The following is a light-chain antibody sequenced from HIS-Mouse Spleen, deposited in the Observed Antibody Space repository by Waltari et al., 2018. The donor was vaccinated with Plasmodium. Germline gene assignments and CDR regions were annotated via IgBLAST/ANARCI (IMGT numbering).Light chain of an antibody. Sequence: EIVMTQSPATLSVSPGERATLSCRASQSVSSNLAWYQQTPGQAPSLLIYGASTRATGIPARFSGSGSGTEFTLTISSLQSEDFAVYYCQQYNNWPFTFGPGTKVDIK. CDR3: QQYNNWPFT. CDR2: GAS. CDR1: QSVSSN. V-gene: IGKV3-15*01. J-gene: IGKJ3*01.